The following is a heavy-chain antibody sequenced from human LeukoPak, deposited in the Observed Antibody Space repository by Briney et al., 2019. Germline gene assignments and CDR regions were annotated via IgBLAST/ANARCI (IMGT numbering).Heavy chain of an antibody. D-gene: IGHD5-12*01. CDR1: GGSISSYY. CDR2: IYYSGST. V-gene: IGHV4-59*01. Sequence: SETLSLTCTVSGGSISSYYWSWIRQPPGKGLEWIGYIYYSGSTNYNPSLKSRVTISVDTSKNQFSLKLSSVTAADTAVYYCASSYSGYDSDYYYYGMDVWGQGTTVTVSS. CDR3: ASSYSGYDSDYYYYGMDV. J-gene: IGHJ6*02.